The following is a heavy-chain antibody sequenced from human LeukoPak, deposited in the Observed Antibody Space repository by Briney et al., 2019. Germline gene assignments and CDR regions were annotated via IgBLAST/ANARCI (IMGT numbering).Heavy chain of an antibody. CDR3: ARDITLTRGGRSDY. D-gene: IGHD3-10*01. CDR1: GFTFSSYW. J-gene: IGHJ4*01. CDR2: INTDGRTT. V-gene: IGHV3-74*01. Sequence: GGSLRLSCAASGFTFSSYWMYWVRQAPGKGLVWVSRINTDGRTTNYADSVKGRFTISRDNAKNTLYLQMNSLRAEDTAVYYCARDITLTRGGRSDYWGHGTLVTVSA.